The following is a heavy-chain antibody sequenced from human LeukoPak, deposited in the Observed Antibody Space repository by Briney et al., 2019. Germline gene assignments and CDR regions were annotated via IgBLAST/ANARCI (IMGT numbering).Heavy chain of an antibody. CDR1: GYTFISYG. CDR3: AKTGHDGWSYYFDS. J-gene: IGHJ4*02. V-gene: IGHV1-18*01. CDR2: ISTDNGNT. D-gene: IGHD3-10*01. Sequence: ASVTVSCTASGYTFISYGISWVRQAPGQGLEWMAWISTDNGNTNYAQRLQGRVTVTTDTSTSTAYMELRNLRSDDTAVYYCAKTGHDGWSYYFDSWGQGTLVTVSS.